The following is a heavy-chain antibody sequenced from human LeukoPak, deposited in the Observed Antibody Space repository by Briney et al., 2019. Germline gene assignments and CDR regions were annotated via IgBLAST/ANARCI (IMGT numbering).Heavy chain of an antibody. V-gene: IGHV1-2*02. D-gene: IGHD3-10*01. CDR3: ARGTYYYGSGSSLGAFDI. CDR1: GYTFTSYY. J-gene: IGHJ3*02. Sequence: ASVKVSCTASGYTFTSYYMHWVRQAPGQGLEWMGWINPNSGGTNYAQKFQGRVTMTRDTSISTAYMELSRLRSDDTAVYYCARGTYYYGSGSSLGAFDIWGQGTMVTVSS. CDR2: INPNSGGT.